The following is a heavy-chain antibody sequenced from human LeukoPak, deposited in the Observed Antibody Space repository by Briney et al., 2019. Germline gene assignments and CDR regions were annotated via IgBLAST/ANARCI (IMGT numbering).Heavy chain of an antibody. CDR2: ISWNSGSI. D-gene: IGHD2-8*01. V-gene: IGHV3-9*01. Sequence: GRSLRLSCAASGFTFDDYAMHWVRQAPGKGLEWVSGISWNSGSIGYADSVKGRFTISRDNAKNSLYLQMNSLRAEDTALYYCAKDLMTTDAPSFDYWGQGTLVTVSS. CDR3: AKDLMTTDAPSFDY. J-gene: IGHJ4*02. CDR1: GFTFDDYA.